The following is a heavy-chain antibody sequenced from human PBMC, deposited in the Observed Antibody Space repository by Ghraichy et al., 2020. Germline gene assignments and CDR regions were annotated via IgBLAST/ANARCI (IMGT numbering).Heavy chain of an antibody. CDR3: ARDKEDTSISFFDSFDM. V-gene: IGHV3-30*04. Sequence: GGSPRLSCAASGFTFSKYAMHWVRQAPGKGLEWVAHIALDGSSKKYADSVKGPFTISRDNSKNTLYLQMSSLRPEDTAVYYCARDKEDTSISFFDSFDMLGQGTLVTVSP. J-gene: IGHJ3*02. D-gene: IGHD5-18*01. CDR1: GFTFSKYA. CDR2: IALDGSSK.